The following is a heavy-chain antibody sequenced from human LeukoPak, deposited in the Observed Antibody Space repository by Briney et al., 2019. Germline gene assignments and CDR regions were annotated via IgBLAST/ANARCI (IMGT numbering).Heavy chain of an antibody. CDR1: GGSISSSSYY. Sequence: SETLSLTCTVSGGSISSSSYYWGWIRQPPGKWLEWIGSIYYSGSTYYNPSLKSRVTISVDTSKNQFSLKLSSVTAADTAVYYCARAGGSGTVWGQGTLVTVSS. CDR3: ARAGGSGTV. J-gene: IGHJ4*02. V-gene: IGHV4-39*01. CDR2: IYYSGST. D-gene: IGHD6-19*01.